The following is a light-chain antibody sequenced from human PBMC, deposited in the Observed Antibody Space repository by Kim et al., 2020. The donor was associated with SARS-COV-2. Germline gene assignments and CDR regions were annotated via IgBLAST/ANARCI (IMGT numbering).Light chain of an antibody. V-gene: IGKV1-39*01. Sequence: DIQMTQSPSSLSASVGDRVTITCRASRSISGFLNWYQQKPGKAPKLLIYAASSLQSGVPSRFSGSGSGTDFTLTISSLQPEDFATYYCQQSHSTPYTFGQGTKLEI. CDR1: RSISGF. CDR3: QQSHSTPYT. CDR2: AAS. J-gene: IGKJ2*01.